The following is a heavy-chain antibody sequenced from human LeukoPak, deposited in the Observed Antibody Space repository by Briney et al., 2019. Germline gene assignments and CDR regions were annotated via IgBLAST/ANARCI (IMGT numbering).Heavy chain of an antibody. D-gene: IGHD5-12*01. CDR3: AKDSPVATI. CDR1: GFTFSNYG. CDR2: ITGSGDGT. Sequence: PGGSLRLSCAASGFTFSNYGMSWFRQAPGKGLEWVSAITGSGDGTYYADSLKGRFTISRDNSKNTLFLQMNSPRAEDTAVYYCAKDSPVATIWGQGTMVTVSS. J-gene: IGHJ3*02. V-gene: IGHV3-23*01.